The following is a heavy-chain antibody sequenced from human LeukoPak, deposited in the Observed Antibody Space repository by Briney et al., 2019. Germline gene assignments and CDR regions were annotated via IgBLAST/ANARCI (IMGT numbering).Heavy chain of an antibody. CDR1: GGSISSSSYY. D-gene: IGHD4-11*01. CDR3: ARGRVSSSTWHSTYYYFFYMDF. V-gene: IGHV4-61*03. J-gene: IGHJ6*03. CDR2: VDHTGST. Sequence: PSETLSLTCTVSGGSISSSSYYWGWIRQPPGKGLEWIGYVDHTGSTKFNPSLNGRVSISRDTSNNFFSLRLRSVTAADTAVYFCARGRVSSSTWHSTYYYFFYMDFWGKGTTVTVSS.